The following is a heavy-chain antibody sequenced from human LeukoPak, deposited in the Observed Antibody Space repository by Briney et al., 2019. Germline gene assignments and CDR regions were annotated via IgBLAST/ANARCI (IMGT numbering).Heavy chain of an antibody. V-gene: IGHV3-33*08. CDR2: IWPDGSIK. CDR3: AGLTPGTDAFDI. J-gene: IGHJ3*02. CDR1: GFTFSSYG. D-gene: IGHD4-23*01. Sequence: PGGSLRLSCAASGFTFSSYGMHWVRQAQGKGLVWVTVIWPDGSIKYYADSVKGRFTISRENAKNSLYLQMNSLRAGDKAVYYCAGLTPGTDAFDIWGQGTMVTVSS.